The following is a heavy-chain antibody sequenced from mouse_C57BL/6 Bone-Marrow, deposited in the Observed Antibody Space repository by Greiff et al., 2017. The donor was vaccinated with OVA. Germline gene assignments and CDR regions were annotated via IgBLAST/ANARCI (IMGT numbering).Heavy chain of an antibody. CDR3: ARVGTDYFDY. CDR2: IDPSDSYT. CDR1: GYTFTSYW. J-gene: IGHJ2*01. D-gene: IGHD4-1*01. Sequence: QVQLQQPGAELVMPGASVKLSCKASGYTFTSYWMHWVKQRPGPGLEWIGEIDPSDSYTNYNQKFKGKSTLTVDKSSSTAYMQLSSLTSEDSAVYYCARVGTDYFDYWGQGTTLTVSS. V-gene: IGHV1-69*01.